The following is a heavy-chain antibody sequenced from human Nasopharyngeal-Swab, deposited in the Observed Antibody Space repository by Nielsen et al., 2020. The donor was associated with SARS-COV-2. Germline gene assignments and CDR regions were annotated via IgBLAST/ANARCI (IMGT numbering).Heavy chain of an antibody. J-gene: IGHJ6*03. Sequence: WIRQPPGKGLEWIGRIYTSGSTNYNPSLESRVTISVDTSKNQFSLKLSSVTAADTAVYYCARVSPYYYMDVWGKGTTVTVSS. V-gene: IGHV4-61*02. CDR2: IYTSGST. CDR3: ARVSPYYYMDV.